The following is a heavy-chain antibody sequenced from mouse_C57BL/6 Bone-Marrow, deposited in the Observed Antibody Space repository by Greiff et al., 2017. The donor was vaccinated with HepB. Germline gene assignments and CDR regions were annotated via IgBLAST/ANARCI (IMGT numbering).Heavy chain of an antibody. Sequence: VQLQESGGGLVKPGGSLKLSCAASGFTFSSYAMSWVRQTPEKRLEWVATISDGGSYTYYPDNVKGRFTISRDNAKNNLYLQMSHLKSEDTAMYYCARATMITTYDYWGQGTTLTVSS. V-gene: IGHV5-4*01. CDR2: ISDGGSYT. D-gene: IGHD2-4*01. CDR3: ARATMITTYDY. CDR1: GFTFSSYA. J-gene: IGHJ2*01.